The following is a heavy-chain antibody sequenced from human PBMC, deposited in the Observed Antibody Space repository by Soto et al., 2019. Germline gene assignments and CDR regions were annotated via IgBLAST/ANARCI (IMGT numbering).Heavy chain of an antibody. J-gene: IGHJ4*01. D-gene: IGHD1-1*01. CDR2: INSDGSST. V-gene: IGHV3-74*01. Sequence: GGSLRLSCAASGFTFSSYWMHWVRQAPGKGLVWVSRINSDGSSTSYADSVKGRFTISRDNAKNTLYLQMNSLRAEDTAVYYCARVEECDVGNRDTFDSWTQGTLDTVSS. CDR3: ARVEECDVGNRDTFDS. CDR1: GFTFSSYW.